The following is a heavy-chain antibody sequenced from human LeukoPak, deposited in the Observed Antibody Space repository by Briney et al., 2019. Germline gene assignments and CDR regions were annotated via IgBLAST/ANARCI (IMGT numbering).Heavy chain of an antibody. D-gene: IGHD3-10*01. V-gene: IGHV3-7*04. CDR1: GFTFSNYW. Sequence: GGSLRLSCAASGFTFSNYWMSWVRQAPGKGLEWVANIKQDGSEKYYVDSAKGRFTISRDNAKNSLYLQMNSLRAEDTAVYYCARGVSRTCDYWGQGTLVTVSS. CDR3: ARGVSRTCDY. CDR2: IKQDGSEK. J-gene: IGHJ4*02.